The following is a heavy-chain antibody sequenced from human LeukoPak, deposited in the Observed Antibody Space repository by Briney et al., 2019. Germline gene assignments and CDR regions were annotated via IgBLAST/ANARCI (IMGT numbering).Heavy chain of an antibody. D-gene: IGHD2-2*01. CDR3: ATGVRGEDIVVVPADDAFDI. CDR1: GYAFSSYG. J-gene: IGHJ3*02. CDR2: ISAYNGNT. V-gene: IGHV1-18*01. Sequence: ASVKVSCKASGYAFSSYGISWVRQAPGQGLEWMAWISAYNGNTNYAQKLQGRVTMTTDTSTSTAYMELRSLRSEDTAVYYCATGVRGEDIVVVPADDAFDIWGQGTMVTVSS.